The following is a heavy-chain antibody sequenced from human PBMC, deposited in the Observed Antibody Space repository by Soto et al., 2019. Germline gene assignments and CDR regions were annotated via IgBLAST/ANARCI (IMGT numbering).Heavy chain of an antibody. CDR2: IWYDGSNK. Sequence: PGGSLRLSCAASGFTFSSYGMHWVRQAPGKGLEWVAVIWYDGSNKYYADSVKGRFTISRDNSKNTLYLQMNSLRAEDTAVYYCAREGLQSQEYGDYLTDCFDYWGQGTLVTVSS. J-gene: IGHJ4*02. D-gene: IGHD4-17*01. CDR1: GFTFSSYG. CDR3: AREGLQSQEYGDYLTDCFDY. V-gene: IGHV3-33*01.